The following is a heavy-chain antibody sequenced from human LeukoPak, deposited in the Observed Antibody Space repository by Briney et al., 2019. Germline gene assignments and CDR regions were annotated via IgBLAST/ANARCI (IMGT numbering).Heavy chain of an antibody. Sequence: PGGSLRLSCAASGFTFNTYAMSWVRQAPGKGLEWVGRIISKSDGGTTDYAAPVKGRFTISRDDSKNTLYLQMNSLKTEDTAVYYCTTVSLRVGELLAHNWFDPWGQGTLVTVSS. D-gene: IGHD3-10*01. CDR1: GFTFNTYA. V-gene: IGHV3-15*01. CDR2: IISKSDGGTT. CDR3: TTVSLRVGELLAHNWFDP. J-gene: IGHJ5*02.